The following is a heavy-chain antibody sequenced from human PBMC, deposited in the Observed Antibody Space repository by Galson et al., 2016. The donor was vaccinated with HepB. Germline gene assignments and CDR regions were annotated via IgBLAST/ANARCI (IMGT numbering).Heavy chain of an antibody. D-gene: IGHD6-19*01. CDR3: AKAYSSGWYFFDY. V-gene: IGHV3-23*01. Sequence: SLRLSCAASGFTFSSYAMNWVRQAPGKGLEWVSGISGSGGSTYYADSVKGRLTISRDNSKNTLYLQMNSLRAEDTAVYYCAKAYSSGWYFFDYWGQGTLVTVSS. CDR1: GFTFSSYA. J-gene: IGHJ4*02. CDR2: ISGSGGST.